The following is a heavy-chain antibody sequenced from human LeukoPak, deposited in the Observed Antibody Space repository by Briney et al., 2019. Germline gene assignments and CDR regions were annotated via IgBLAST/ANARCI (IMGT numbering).Heavy chain of an antibody. J-gene: IGHJ4*02. CDR1: GGFISSYY. Sequence: SETLSLTCTVSGGFISSYYWSWIRQPPGKGLEWIGYIYYSGSTNYNPSLKSRVTISVDTSKNQFSLKLSSVTAADAAVYYCARGSRATELFDYWGQGTLVTVSS. CDR2: IYYSGST. D-gene: IGHD1-26*01. V-gene: IGHV4-59*01. CDR3: ARGSRATELFDY.